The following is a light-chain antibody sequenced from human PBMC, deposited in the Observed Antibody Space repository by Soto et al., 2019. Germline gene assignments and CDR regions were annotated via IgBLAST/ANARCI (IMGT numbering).Light chain of an antibody. CDR2: DTS. Sequence: GMKQSVGTLSVSTGERATLSCRASQSVSSKLAWYQQKPGQAPRLLIYDTSTRATGIPARFSGSGSGTDFTLTISRLEPEDSAVYYCQQYYSMPFGQGTKVDIK. V-gene: IGKV3-15*01. J-gene: IGKJ1*01. CDR3: QQYYSMP. CDR1: QSVSSK.